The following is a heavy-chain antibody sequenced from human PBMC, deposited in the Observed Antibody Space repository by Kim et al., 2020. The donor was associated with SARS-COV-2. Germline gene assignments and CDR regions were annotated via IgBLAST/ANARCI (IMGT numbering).Heavy chain of an antibody. CDR1: GGSFSGYY. CDR2: INHSGST. CDR3: ASGWNYGSGSYYYFDY. Sequence: SETLSLTCAVYGGSFSGYYWSWIRQPPGKGLEWIGEINHSGSTNYNPSLKSRVTISVDTSKNQFSLKLSSVTAADTAVYYCASGWNYGSGSYYYFDYWGQGTLVTVSS. J-gene: IGHJ4*02. D-gene: IGHD3-10*01. V-gene: IGHV4-34*01.